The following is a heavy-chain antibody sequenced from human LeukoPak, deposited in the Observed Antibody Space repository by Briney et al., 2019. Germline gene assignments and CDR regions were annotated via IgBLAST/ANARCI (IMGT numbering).Heavy chain of an antibody. CDR2: ISSSSSYI. D-gene: IGHD5-18*01. J-gene: IGHJ4*02. CDR3: ARSLTAMVTTFDY. CDR1: GFTFSTYW. V-gene: IGHV3-21*01. Sequence: GGSLRLSCVASGFTFSTYWMNWVRQAPGKGLEWVSSISSSSSYIYYADSVKGRFTISRDNAKNSLYLQMNSLRAEDTAVYYCARSLTAMVTTFDYWGQGTLVTVSS.